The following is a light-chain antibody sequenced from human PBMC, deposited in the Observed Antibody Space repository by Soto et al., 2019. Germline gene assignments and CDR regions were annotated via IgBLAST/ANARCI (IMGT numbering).Light chain of an antibody. Sequence: DIVMTQSPASLAVSLGERATINCKSSQNVLYGSNNKNSLAWYQQKPGQPPNLLIYWASTRESGVPDRFSGSGSGTDFTLTISSLQAEDVAIYYCQQYYSLPPTFGQGTKVEVK. CDR1: QNVLYGSNNKNS. CDR3: QQYYSLPPT. J-gene: IGKJ1*01. CDR2: WAS. V-gene: IGKV4-1*01.